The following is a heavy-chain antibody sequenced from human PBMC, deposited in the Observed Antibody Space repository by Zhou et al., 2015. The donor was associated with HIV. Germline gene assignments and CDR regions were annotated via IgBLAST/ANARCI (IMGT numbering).Heavy chain of an antibody. CDR3: ARDFGDTGELVVVTNYNWFDP. J-gene: IGHJ5*02. V-gene: IGHV1-69*01. D-gene: IGHD3-22*01. Sequence: QVQLVQSGAEVKKPGSSVKVSCKASGGTFSSYAISWVRQAPGQGLEWMGGIIPIFGTANYAQKFQGRVTITADESTSTAYMELSSLRSEDTAVYYCARDFGDTGELVVVTNYNWFDPWGQGTLVTVSS. CDR2: IIPIFGTA. CDR1: GGTFSSYA.